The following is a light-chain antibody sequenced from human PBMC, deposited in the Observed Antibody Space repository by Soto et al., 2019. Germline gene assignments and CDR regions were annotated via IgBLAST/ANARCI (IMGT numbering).Light chain of an antibody. CDR2: DAS. CDR1: QSVSRY. J-gene: IGKJ3*01. Sequence: ETVLTQSPATLSLSPGERATLSCRASQSVSRYLAWYQQKPGQAPRLLIYDASNRATGIPARFSGSGSGTDFTLTISSLEPEDFAVYYCRQRSNWPPVFGPGTKVDIK. V-gene: IGKV3-11*01. CDR3: RQRSNWPPV.